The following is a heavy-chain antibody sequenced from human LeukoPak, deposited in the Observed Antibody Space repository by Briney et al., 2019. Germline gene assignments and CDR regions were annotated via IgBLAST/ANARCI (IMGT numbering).Heavy chain of an antibody. CDR3: AGSLNLDYYGMDV. CDR1: GGSISSGGYY. V-gene: IGHV4-31*03. Sequence: PSETLSLTCTVSGGSISSGGYYWRWIRQHLGKGLEWIGYIYYSGSTYYNPSLKSRVTISVDTSKNQFSLKLSSVTAADTAVYYCAGSLNLDYYGMDVWGQGTTVTVSS. D-gene: IGHD2-15*01. J-gene: IGHJ6*02. CDR2: IYYSGST.